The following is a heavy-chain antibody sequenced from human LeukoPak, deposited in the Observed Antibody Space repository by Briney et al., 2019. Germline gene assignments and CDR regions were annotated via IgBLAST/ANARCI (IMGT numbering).Heavy chain of an antibody. CDR1: GYTFTGYY. Sequence: ASVKVSCKASGYTFTGYYMHWVRQAPGQGLEWMGWINPNSGGTNYAQKFQGRVTMTRDTSTSTAYMELSRLRSDDTAVYYCARDDSGYDGSVAFDIWDQGTMVTVSS. D-gene: IGHD5-12*01. CDR3: ARDDSGYDGSVAFDI. V-gene: IGHV1-2*02. CDR2: INPNSGGT. J-gene: IGHJ3*02.